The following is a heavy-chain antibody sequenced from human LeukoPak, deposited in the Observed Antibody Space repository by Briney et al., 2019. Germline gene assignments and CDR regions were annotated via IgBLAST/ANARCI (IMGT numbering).Heavy chain of an antibody. CDR1: GYTLTELS. J-gene: IGHJ5*02. D-gene: IGHD3-10*01. Sequence: ASVKVSCKVSGYTLTELSMHWVRQAPGKGLEWMGGFDPEDGETIYAQTFQGRVTMTEDTSTDTAYMELSSLRSEDTAVYYCATDYTARGAGSRGPPRWFDPWGQGTLVTVSS. CDR3: ATDYTARGAGSRGPPRWFDP. CDR2: FDPEDGET. V-gene: IGHV1-24*01.